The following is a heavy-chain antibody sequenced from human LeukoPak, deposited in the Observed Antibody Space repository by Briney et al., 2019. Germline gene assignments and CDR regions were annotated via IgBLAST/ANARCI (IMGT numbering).Heavy chain of an antibody. V-gene: IGHV3-23*01. CDR3: AKGIDYGDPLFDY. CDR2: ISTSGDTT. Sequence: GGSLRLSCAASGFTFSSYAMSWVRQAPGKGLEWVSAISTSGDTTYYADSVKGRFTISRDNAKNSLYLQMNSLRAEDTALYYCAKGIDYGDPLFDYWGQGTLVTVSS. J-gene: IGHJ4*02. CDR1: GFTFSSYA. D-gene: IGHD4-17*01.